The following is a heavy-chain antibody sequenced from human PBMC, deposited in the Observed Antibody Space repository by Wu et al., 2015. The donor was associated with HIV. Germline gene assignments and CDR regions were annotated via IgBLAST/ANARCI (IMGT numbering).Heavy chain of an antibody. V-gene: IGHV1-2*02. CDR2: INPNSGGT. Sequence: QVQLVQSGAEVKKPGSSVKVSCKASGGTFSSYAISWVRQAPGQGLEWMGWINPNSGGTNYAQKFQGRVTMTRDTSISTAYMELSRLRSDDTAVYYCARRSLGRRGGTTGMTTWGQGTLVTVSS. D-gene: IGHD4-17*01. J-gene: IGHJ4*02. CDR3: ARRSLGRRGGTTGMTT. CDR1: GGTFSSYA.